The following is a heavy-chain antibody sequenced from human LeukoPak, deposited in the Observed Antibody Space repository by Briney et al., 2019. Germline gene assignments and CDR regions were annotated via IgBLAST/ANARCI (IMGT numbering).Heavy chain of an antibody. V-gene: IGHV3-30-3*01. CDR1: GFTFSSYA. CDR2: ISYDGSNK. J-gene: IGHJ3*02. D-gene: IGHD3-22*01. CDR3: ARDSGYYDSSGVRDYNAFDI. Sequence: GGSLRLSCAASGFTFSSYAMHWVRQAPGTGLEWVAVISYDGSNKYYADSVEGRFTISRDNSKNTLYLQMNSLRAGDTAVYYCARDSGYYDSSGVRDYNAFDIRGQGTMVTVSS.